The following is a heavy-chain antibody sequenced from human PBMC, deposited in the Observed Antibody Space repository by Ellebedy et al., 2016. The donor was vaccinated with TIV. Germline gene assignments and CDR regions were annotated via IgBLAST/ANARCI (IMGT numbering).Heavy chain of an antibody. V-gene: IGHV3-66*01. CDR1: GFTVSSYY. Sequence: GESLKISCVISGFTVSSYYMSWVRQAPGKGLEWVSIIHSGGNTDYAESVKGRFTISRDNSKSTLHLEMNSLRPEDTAVYHCVTEGTLLSSGRTGSAFDIWGQGTMVTVSP. CDR2: IHSGGNT. D-gene: IGHD1-14*01. CDR3: VTEGTLLSSGRTGSAFDI. J-gene: IGHJ3*02.